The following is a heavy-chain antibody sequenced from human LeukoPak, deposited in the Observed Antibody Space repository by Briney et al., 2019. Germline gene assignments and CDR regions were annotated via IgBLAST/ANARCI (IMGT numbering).Heavy chain of an antibody. Sequence: SETLSLTCAVYGGSFSGYYWSWIRQPPGKGLEWIGEINHSGSTNYNPSLKSRVTISVDTSKNQFSLKLSSVTAADTAVYYCARGRRGWLQLDWFDPWGQGTLVTVSS. CDR2: INHSGST. CDR3: ARGRRGWLQLDWFDP. J-gene: IGHJ5*02. CDR1: GGSFSGYY. D-gene: IGHD5-24*01. V-gene: IGHV4-34*01.